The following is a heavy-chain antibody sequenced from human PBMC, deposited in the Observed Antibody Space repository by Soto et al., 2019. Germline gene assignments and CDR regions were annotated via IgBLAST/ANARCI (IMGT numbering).Heavy chain of an antibody. CDR3: AREMVRGVGSDY. J-gene: IGHJ4*02. D-gene: IGHD3-10*01. CDR1: GYTFTSYG. V-gene: IGHV1-18*01. CDR2: ISTYNGNI. Sequence: ASVKVSCKASGYTFTSYGISWVRQAPGQGLEWMGWISTYNGNIKYAQKLQGRVTMTTDTSTSTAYMELRSLRSDDTAVFYCAREMVRGVGSDYWGQGTLVTVSS.